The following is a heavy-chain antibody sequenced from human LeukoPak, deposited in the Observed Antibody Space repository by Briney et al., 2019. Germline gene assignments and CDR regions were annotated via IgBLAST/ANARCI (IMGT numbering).Heavy chain of an antibody. CDR1: GGSISSGNFY. J-gene: IGHJ5*02. Sequence: SQTLSLTCTVSGGSISSGNFYWSWIRQPPGKGLEWIGYTFYLGSTCYNLSLKSRVTMSVDTSKNQFSLILRSVTAADTAVYYCARKYPDHWFDPWGQGTLVTVSS. CDR2: TFYLGST. D-gene: IGHD6-6*01. V-gene: IGHV4-30-4*01. CDR3: ARKYPDHWFDP.